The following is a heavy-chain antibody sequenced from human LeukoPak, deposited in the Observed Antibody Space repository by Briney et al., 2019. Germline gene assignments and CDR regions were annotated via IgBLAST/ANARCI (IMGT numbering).Heavy chain of an antibody. CDR1: GFTFSSYG. J-gene: IGHJ6*02. CDR3: AKRRQWLASPYYYYGMDV. V-gene: IGHV3-30*18. CDR2: ISYDASSK. Sequence: PGGSLRLSCAASGFTFSSYGMHWVRQAPGKGLEWVAVISYDASSKYYADSVKGRFTISRDNSKNTLYLQMNSLRAEDTAVYYCAKRRQWLASPYYYYGMDVWGQGTTVTVSS. D-gene: IGHD6-19*01.